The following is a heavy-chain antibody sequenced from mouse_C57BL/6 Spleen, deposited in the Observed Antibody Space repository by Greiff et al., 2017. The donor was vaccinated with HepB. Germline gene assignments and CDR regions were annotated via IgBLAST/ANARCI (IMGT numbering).Heavy chain of an antibody. CDR2: ISDGGSYT. V-gene: IGHV5-4*01. Sequence: EVQVVESGGGLVKPGGSLKLSCAASGFTFSSYAMSWVRQTPEKRLEWVATISDGGSYTYYPDNVKGRFTISRDNAKNNLYLQMSHLKSEDTAMYYCAREGGDYDRGDFDYWGQGTTLTVSS. D-gene: IGHD2-4*01. J-gene: IGHJ2*01. CDR3: AREGGDYDRGDFDY. CDR1: GFTFSSYA.